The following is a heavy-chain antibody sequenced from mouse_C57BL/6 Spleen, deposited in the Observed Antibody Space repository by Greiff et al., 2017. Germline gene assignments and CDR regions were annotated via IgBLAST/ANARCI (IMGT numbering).Heavy chain of an antibody. J-gene: IGHJ2*01. Sequence: QVQLQQPGAELVKPGASVKMSCTASGYTFTSYWITWVKQRPGQGLEWIGDIYPGSGSTNYNEKFKSKATLTVDTSSSTAYLQLSSLTSEDSAVYYCARWLRRFDYWGQGTTLTVSS. D-gene: IGHD2-2*01. CDR2: IYPGSGST. CDR1: GYTFTSYW. V-gene: IGHV1-55*01. CDR3: ARWLRRFDY.